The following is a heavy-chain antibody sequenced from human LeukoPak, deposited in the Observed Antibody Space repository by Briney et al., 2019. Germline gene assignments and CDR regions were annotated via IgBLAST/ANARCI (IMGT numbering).Heavy chain of an antibody. CDR1: GFAFGNYG. Sequence: GGSLRLSCRGSGFAFGNYGMTWVRQAPGKGLEWVSAITGSGEGRRYTDAVTGRFTISRDNSSNTLFLQMDSLRADDTAVYYWAKAPNGNYLGAFDFWGPGTSVTVSS. CDR2: ITGSGEGR. J-gene: IGHJ3*01. CDR3: AKAPNGNYLGAFDF. D-gene: IGHD4-17*01. V-gene: IGHV3-23*01.